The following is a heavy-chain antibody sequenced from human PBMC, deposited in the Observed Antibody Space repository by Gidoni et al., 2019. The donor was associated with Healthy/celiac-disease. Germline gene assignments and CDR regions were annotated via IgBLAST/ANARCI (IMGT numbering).Heavy chain of an antibody. CDR2: ISGSGVST. Sequence: EVQLLESGGGLVQPGGALRLSCSASGFTFSSYAMRCVRQAPGKGLEWVSSISGSGVSTSYADSVKGRFTISRDNSKNTLYLQMNSLRAEDTAVYYCAKFSYYYDSSGYYGASDDAFDIWGQGTMVTVSS. V-gene: IGHV3-23*01. CDR1: GFTFSSYA. D-gene: IGHD3-22*01. CDR3: AKFSYYYDSSGYYGASDDAFDI. J-gene: IGHJ3*02.